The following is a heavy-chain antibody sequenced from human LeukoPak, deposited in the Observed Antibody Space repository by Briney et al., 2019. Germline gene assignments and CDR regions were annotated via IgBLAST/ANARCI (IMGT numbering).Heavy chain of an antibody. CDR1: GGSISGYY. V-gene: IGHV4-4*07. CDR3: ARDSVQYYFDS. D-gene: IGHD6-6*01. Sequence: SETLSLTCTVSGGSISGYYWTWIRQPAGKGLEWIGRIYSSGGTNYNPSLKSRVTISVDTSKKHFSLELSSVTAADTAVYYCARDSVQYYFDSWGQGTLVTVSS. CDR2: IYSSGGT. J-gene: IGHJ4*02.